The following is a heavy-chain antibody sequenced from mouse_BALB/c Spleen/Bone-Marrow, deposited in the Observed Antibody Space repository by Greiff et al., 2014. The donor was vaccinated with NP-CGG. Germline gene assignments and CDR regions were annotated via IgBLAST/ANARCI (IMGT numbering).Heavy chain of an antibody. CDR2: IDPANGNT. CDR1: GFNIKDTY. CDR3: ASYYYGRAWFAY. D-gene: IGHD1-1*01. Sequence: EVQLQQSGAELVKPGASVKLSCTASGFNIKDTYMHWVKQRPEQGLEWIGRIDPANGNTKYDPKFQGKATITADTSSNTAYLQLSSLTSEVTAVYYCASYYYGRAWFAYWGQGTLVTVSA. J-gene: IGHJ3*01. V-gene: IGHV14-3*02.